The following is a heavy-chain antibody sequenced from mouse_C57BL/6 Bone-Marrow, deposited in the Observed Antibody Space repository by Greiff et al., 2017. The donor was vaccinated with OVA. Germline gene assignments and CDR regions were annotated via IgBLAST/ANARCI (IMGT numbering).Heavy chain of an antibody. CDR2: IDPSDSYT. J-gene: IGHJ1*03. CDR1: GYTFTSYW. V-gene: IGHV1-69*01. D-gene: IGHD1-1*01. CDR3: ARRVITTGVNWYFDV. Sequence: VQLQQPGAELVMPGASVKLSCKASGYTFTSYWMHWVKQRPGQGLEWIGEIDPSDSYTNYNQKFKGKSTLTVDKSSSTAYMQLSSLTSEDSAVYYGARRVITTGVNWYFDVRGTGTTVTVSS.